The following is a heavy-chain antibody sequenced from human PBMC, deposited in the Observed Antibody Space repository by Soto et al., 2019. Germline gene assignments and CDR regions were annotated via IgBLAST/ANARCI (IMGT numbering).Heavy chain of an antibody. CDR1: GYTFTSYA. CDR2: INAGNGNT. J-gene: IGHJ2*01. Sequence: ASVKVSCKASGYTFTSYAMHWVRQAPGQRLEWMGWINAGNGNTKYSQKFQGRVTITRDTSASTAYMELSSLRSEDTAVYYCARQESYCSGGSCYRNYWYFDLWGRGTLVTVSS. CDR3: ARQESYCSGGSCYRNYWYFDL. V-gene: IGHV1-3*01. D-gene: IGHD2-15*01.